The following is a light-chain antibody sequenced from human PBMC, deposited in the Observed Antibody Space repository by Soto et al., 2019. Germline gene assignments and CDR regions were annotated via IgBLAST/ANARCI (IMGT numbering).Light chain of an antibody. V-gene: IGLV2-14*01. Sequence: QSALTQPASVSGSPGQSITISCTGTSSDVGGYNYVSWYQQHPGKAPKLMIYEVSNRPSGVSNRFSGSKSGTSASLAITGLQAEDEADYYCQSYDSSLSRVFGTGTKLTVL. J-gene: IGLJ1*01. CDR3: QSYDSSLSRV. CDR2: EVS. CDR1: SSDVGGYNY.